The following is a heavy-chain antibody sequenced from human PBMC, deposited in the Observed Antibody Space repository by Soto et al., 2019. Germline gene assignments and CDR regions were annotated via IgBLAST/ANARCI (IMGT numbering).Heavy chain of an antibody. CDR3: AREYFDVLSGDYPLKWFDP. D-gene: IGHD3-3*01. CDR2: INHSGST. J-gene: IGHJ5*02. V-gene: IGHV4-34*01. CDR1: SGSLSSYY. Sequence: SERLSLGCGVYSGSLSSYYCSGIRQPPGKRLEWIGEINHSGSTNYIPSLKSRLKISVDRSKNQFSLKLSSVTAADTAVYYCAREYFDVLSGDYPLKWFDPWGQGPLGTVSS.